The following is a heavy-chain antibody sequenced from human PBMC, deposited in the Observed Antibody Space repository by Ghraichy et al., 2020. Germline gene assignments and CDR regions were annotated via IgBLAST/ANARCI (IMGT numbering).Heavy chain of an antibody. CDR3: ARRKFEELQTDIYFDY. J-gene: IGHJ4*02. D-gene: IGHD1-26*01. V-gene: IGHV4-34*01. CDR2: INHSGST. CDR1: GGSFSGYY. Sequence: SETLSLTCAVYGGSFSGYYWSWIRQPPGKGLEWIGEINHSGSTNYNPSLKSRVTISVDTSKNQFSLKLSSVTAADTAVYYCARRKFEELQTDIYFDYWGQGTLVTVSS.